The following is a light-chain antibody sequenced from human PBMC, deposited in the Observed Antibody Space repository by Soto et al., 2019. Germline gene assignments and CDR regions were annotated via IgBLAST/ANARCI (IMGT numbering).Light chain of an antibody. CDR2: SDA. CDR3: AAWDDSLSGPV. V-gene: IGLV1-47*01. J-gene: IGLJ3*02. CDR1: SPNIGSNY. Sequence: QSVLTQPPSASGTPGQRVTISCSGSSPNIGSNYVYWYQRLPGTAPKLLIYSDAQRPSGVPDRISGSKSGTSASLAIRGLRSEDEGDYYCAAWDDSLSGPVFGGGTKLTVL.